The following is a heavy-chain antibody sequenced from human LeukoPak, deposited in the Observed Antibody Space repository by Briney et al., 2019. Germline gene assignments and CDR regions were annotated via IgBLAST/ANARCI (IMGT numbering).Heavy chain of an antibody. CDR2: ITGGGGTT. V-gene: IGHV3-23*01. CDR3: ARRYYDSSGYGFDY. Sequence: GGSLRLSCAASGFTFSSYAMSWVRQAPGKGLEWVSAITGGGGTTYYSDSVKGRFTISRDNSKNTLYLQMNSLRAEDTAVYYCARRYYDSSGYGFDYWGQGTLVTVSS. CDR1: GFTFSSYA. D-gene: IGHD3-22*01. J-gene: IGHJ4*02.